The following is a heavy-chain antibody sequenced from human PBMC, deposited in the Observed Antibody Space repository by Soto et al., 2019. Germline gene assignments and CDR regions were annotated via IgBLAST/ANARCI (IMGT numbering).Heavy chain of an antibody. CDR3: ARTRRVIAAAGTTRGYFDY. V-gene: IGHV4-39*01. Sequence: PSETLSLTCTVSGGSISSSSYYWGWIRQPPGKGLEWIGSIYYSGSTYYNPSLKSRVTISVDTSKNQFSLKLSSVTAADTAVYYCARTRRVIAAAGTTRGYFDYWGQGTLVTVSS. J-gene: IGHJ4*02. CDR1: GGSISSSSYY. CDR2: IYYSGST. D-gene: IGHD6-13*01.